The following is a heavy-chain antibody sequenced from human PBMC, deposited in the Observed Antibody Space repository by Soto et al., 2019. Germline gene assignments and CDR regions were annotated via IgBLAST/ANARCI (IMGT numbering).Heavy chain of an antibody. J-gene: IGHJ1*01. CDR1: GYTFTSYG. Sequence: GASVKVSCKASGYTFTSYGISWVRQAPGQGLEWMGWISAYNGNTNYAQKLQGRVTMTTDTSTSTAYMELRSLRSDDTAVYYCARDATHDYGDSADFQHWGQGTLVTVSS. D-gene: IGHD4-17*01. V-gene: IGHV1-18*01. CDR3: ARDATHDYGDSADFQH. CDR2: ISAYNGNT.